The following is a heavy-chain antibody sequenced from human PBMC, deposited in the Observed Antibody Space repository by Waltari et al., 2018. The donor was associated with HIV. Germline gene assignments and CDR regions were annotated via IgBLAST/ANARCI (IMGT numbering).Heavy chain of an antibody. J-gene: IGHJ5*02. CDR3: ARGHRETVTTLRFDP. CDR2: IGRSGATT. D-gene: IGHD4-17*01. Sequence: EVQVLESGGGLVQPGGSLRLSCAASGFPFSASAMGWVRQAPGKGLEWVSAIGRSGATTFYADSVKGRFTISRDNSKNTLYLQMNSLRAEDTAVYYCARGHRETVTTLRFDPWGQGTLVTVSS. CDR1: GFPFSASA. V-gene: IGHV3-23*01.